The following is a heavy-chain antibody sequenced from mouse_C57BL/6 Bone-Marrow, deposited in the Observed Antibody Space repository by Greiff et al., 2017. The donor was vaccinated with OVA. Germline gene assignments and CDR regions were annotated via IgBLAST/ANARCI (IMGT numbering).Heavy chain of an antibody. D-gene: IGHD2-4*01. V-gene: IGHV14-2*01. CDR1: GFNIKDYY. CDR3: ARHYDNDYCYFDV. J-gene: IGHJ1*03. Sequence: EVQLQQSGAELVKPGASVKLSCTASGFNIKDYYMHWVKQRTEKGLEWIGRIDPEDGETKYAPKFQGKATITADTSSTTAYLQLSSLTSEDTAVYYCARHYDNDYCYFDVWGTGTTVTVSS. CDR2: IDPEDGET.